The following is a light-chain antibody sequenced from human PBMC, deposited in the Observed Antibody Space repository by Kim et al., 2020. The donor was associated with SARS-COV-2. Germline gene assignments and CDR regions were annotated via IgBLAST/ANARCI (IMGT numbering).Light chain of an antibody. Sequence: QSVLTQPPSASGTPGQRVTISCSGSSSNIGSNTVNWYQQLPGTAPKLLIYSNNQRPSGVPDRFSGSESGTSASLAISGLQSEDEADYYCAAWDDSLNGLAFGGGTQLTVL. V-gene: IGLV1-44*01. CDR2: SNN. CDR3: AAWDDSLNGLA. CDR1: SSNIGSNT. J-gene: IGLJ2*01.